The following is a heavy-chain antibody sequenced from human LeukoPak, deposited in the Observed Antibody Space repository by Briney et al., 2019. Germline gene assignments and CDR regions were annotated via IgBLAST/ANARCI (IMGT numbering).Heavy chain of an antibody. V-gene: IGHV3-23*01. Sequence: ETLSLTCTVSGDSISTSNSYWGWIRQPPGKGLEWVSAISGSGGSTYYADSVKGRFTISRDNSKNTLYLQMNSLRAEDTAVYYCAKADWNDVFDYWGQGTLVTVSS. CDR1: GDSISTSNS. D-gene: IGHD1-1*01. CDR3: AKADWNDVFDY. J-gene: IGHJ4*02. CDR2: ISGSGGST.